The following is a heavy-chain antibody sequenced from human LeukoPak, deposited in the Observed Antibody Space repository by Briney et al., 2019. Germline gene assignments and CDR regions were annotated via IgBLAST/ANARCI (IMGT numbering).Heavy chain of an antibody. CDR1: GFTFSTYS. Sequence: PGGSLSLPYAASGFTFSTYSTNWVRQAPGKGLEWVSSISSSSSYIYYADSVKGRFTIARDNAKNSLYLQMNSLRAEDTAVYYCAREVYSSSWSYYFDYWGQGSRLSVSS. J-gene: IGHJ4*02. CDR2: ISSSSSYI. V-gene: IGHV3-21*01. D-gene: IGHD6-13*01. CDR3: AREVYSSSWSYYFDY.